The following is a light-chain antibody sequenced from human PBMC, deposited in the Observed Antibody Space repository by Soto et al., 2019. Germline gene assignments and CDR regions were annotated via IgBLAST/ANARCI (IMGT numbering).Light chain of an antibody. J-gene: IGKJ2*01. Sequence: EIVLTQSPATLSLSPGERATLSCRASQSVSSYLAWYQQKPCQAPRLLIYDASNRATGIPARFSGSGSGTDFTLTISSLETEAFAVYYGQQDSNWPPYTFGQGNKLDIK. CDR1: QSVSSY. V-gene: IGKV3-11*01. CDR2: DAS. CDR3: QQDSNWPPYT.